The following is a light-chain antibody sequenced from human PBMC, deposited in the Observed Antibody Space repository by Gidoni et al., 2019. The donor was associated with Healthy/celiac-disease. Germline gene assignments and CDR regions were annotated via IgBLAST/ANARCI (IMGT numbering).Light chain of an antibody. CDR2: AAS. CDR1: QSISSY. V-gene: IGKV1-39*01. CDR3: QQSYSTPPT. Sequence: IQMTHSPSSLSASVGDRVTSTCRSTQSISSYLNWYQQKPGKSPKLLIYAASSLKSGVPSRFSGSGSGTDFTLTISSLQTKDFATYYCQQSYSTPPTFXQXTKVEIK. J-gene: IGKJ1*01.